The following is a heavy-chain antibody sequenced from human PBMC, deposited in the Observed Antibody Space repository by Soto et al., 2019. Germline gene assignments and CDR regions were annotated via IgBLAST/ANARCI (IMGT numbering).Heavy chain of an antibody. CDR1: GFTFSSYA. Sequence: GGSLRLSCAASGFTFSSYAMHWVRQAPGKGLEWVAVISYDGSNKYYADSVKGRFTISRDNSKNTLYLQMNSLRAEDTAVYYCASSVGGDWLLYHPVWYWGQGPLVTVSS. J-gene: IGHJ4*02. V-gene: IGHV3-30-3*01. CDR2: ISYDGSNK. CDR3: ASSVGGDWLLYHPVWY. D-gene: IGHD3-9*01.